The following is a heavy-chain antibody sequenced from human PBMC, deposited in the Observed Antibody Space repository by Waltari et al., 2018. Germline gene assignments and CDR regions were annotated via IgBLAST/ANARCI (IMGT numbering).Heavy chain of an antibody. CDR2: ISGSGGST. CDR3: AKTRLAAAGTLGWFDP. CDR1: GFPFSSYA. Sequence: EVQLLESGGGLVQPGGSLGLSCAASGFPFSSYAMSWVRPAPGKGLEWVSAISGSGGSTYYADSVKGRFTISRDNSKNTLYLQMNSLRAEDTAVYYSAKTRLAAAGTLGWFDPWGQGTLVTVSS. J-gene: IGHJ5*02. V-gene: IGHV3-23*01. D-gene: IGHD6-13*01.